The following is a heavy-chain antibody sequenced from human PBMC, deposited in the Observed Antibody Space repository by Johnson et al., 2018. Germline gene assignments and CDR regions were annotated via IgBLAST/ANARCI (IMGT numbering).Heavy chain of an antibody. D-gene: IGHD1-26*01. J-gene: IGHJ6*02. V-gene: IGHV1-69*01. Sequence: QLVESGAEVKKPGSSVKVSCKASGGTFSSSGISWVRQAPGQGLAWMGGIIPMLVTPNYAQKFQDRVTITADESTTTAYLDLSSLRSEDTALYYCARDLVGHTNYYGMDVWGQGTTVTVSS. CDR2: IIPMLVTP. CDR3: ARDLVGHTNYYGMDV. CDR1: GGTFSSSG.